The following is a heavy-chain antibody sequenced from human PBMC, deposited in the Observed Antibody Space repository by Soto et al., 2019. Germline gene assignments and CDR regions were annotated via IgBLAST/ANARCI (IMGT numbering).Heavy chain of an antibody. CDR1: GFTFSSYG. V-gene: IGHV3-30*19. D-gene: IGHD3-22*01. J-gene: IGHJ4*02. Sequence: HPGGSLRLSCAASGFTFSSYGMHWVRQAPGKGLEWVAVVANDGMFKYYADSVQGRFIISRDNSENTVFLQVSSLRSEDTAVYYCARDLQPAYYSDDIEADPGFWGQGTLVTVSS. CDR3: ARDLQPAYYSDDIEADPGF. CDR2: VANDGMFK.